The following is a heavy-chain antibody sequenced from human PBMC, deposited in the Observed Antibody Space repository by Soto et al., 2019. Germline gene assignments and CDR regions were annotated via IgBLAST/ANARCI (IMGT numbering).Heavy chain of an antibody. CDR2: IAPDGTK. CDR3: AIERGSSGRAGWFDP. V-gene: IGHV3-30*04. D-gene: IGHD3-10*01. J-gene: IGHJ5*02. Sequence: GESLKISCATSGFTLSGRIFHWVRQAPGKGLEWLALIAPDGTKTYPDSVKGRLTISGDESKNTVYLQMDSLRPDDTATYYCAIERGSSGRAGWFDPWGQGTLVTVSS. CDR1: GFTLSGRI.